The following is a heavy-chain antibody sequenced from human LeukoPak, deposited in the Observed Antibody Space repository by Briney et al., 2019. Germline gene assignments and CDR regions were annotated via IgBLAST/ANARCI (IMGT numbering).Heavy chain of an antibody. CDR1: GFTFSYYD. J-gene: IGHJ6*02. Sequence: TGGSLRLSCAASGFTFSYYDMHWVRQGADRGLEWVSAIVPSGDTFYPGSVKGRFTISRENAKSSLYLQMNSLRAGDTAVYFCARATFGGMDVWGQGTTVTVSS. V-gene: IGHV3-13*01. CDR2: IVPSGDT. CDR3: ARATFGGMDV. D-gene: IGHD3-10*01.